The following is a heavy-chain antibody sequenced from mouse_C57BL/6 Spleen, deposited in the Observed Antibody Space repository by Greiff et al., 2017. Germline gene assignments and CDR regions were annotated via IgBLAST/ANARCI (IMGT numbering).Heavy chain of an antibody. D-gene: IGHD1-1*01. V-gene: IGHV1-7*01. Sequence: VQLQQSGAELAKPGASVKLSCTASGYTFTSYWMHWVKQRPGQGLEWIGYINPSSGYTKYNQKFKDKATLTADKSSSTAYMQLSSLTYEDSAVYHCAIIYGSSPNYYAMDYWGQGTSVTVSS. J-gene: IGHJ4*01. CDR2: INPSSGYT. CDR3: AIIYGSSPNYYAMDY. CDR1: GYTFTSYW.